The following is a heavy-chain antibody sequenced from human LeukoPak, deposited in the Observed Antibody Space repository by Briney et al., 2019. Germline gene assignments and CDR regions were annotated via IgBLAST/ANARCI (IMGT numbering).Heavy chain of an antibody. J-gene: IGHJ4*02. CDR3: ARKGSGGWDDY. CDR1: GFLFSSYS. D-gene: IGHD2-8*02. V-gene: IGHV3-64*02. Sequence: GGSLRLSCAASGFLFSSYSMHWVRQTPGKGPEYVAAIRSRGTTTHYGDSVQGRFIVSRDNSNYTLYLQMGGLKPDDTAVYFCARKGSGGWDDYWGRGTLVIVSS. CDR2: IRSRGTTT.